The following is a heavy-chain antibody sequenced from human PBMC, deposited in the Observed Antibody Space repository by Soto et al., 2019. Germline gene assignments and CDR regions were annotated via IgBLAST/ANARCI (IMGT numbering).Heavy chain of an antibody. D-gene: IGHD3-10*01. CDR1: GVTVSSYR. Sequence: GGSLRLGCAASGVTVSSYRVNWVRQAPGKGLEWVSSISSSSSYIYYADSVKGRFTISRDNAKNSLYLQMNSLRAEDTAVYYCARDLRGGYWGQGTLVPVSP. J-gene: IGHJ4*02. CDR2: ISSSSSYI. V-gene: IGHV3-21*01. CDR3: ARDLRGGY.